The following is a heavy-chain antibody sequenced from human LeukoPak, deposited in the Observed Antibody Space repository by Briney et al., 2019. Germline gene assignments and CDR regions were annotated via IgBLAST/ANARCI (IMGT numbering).Heavy chain of an antibody. V-gene: IGHV4-59*01. CDR2: IYYSGST. J-gene: IGHJ4*02. CDR1: GGSISSYY. Sequence: SETLSLTCTVSGGSISSYYWSWIRQPPGKGLEWIGYIYYSGSTNYNPSLKSRVTISVDTSKNQFSLKLSSVTAADTAVYYCARTSARGSYYGYYFDYWGQGTLVTVSS. D-gene: IGHD1-26*01. CDR3: ARTSARGSYYGYYFDY.